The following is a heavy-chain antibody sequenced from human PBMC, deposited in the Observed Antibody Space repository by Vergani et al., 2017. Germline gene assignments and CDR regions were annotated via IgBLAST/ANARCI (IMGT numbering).Heavy chain of an antibody. Sequence: QLQLQESGPGLVKPSETLSLTCTVSGGSISSSSYYWGWIRQPPGKGLEWIGSIYYSGSTYYNPSLKSRVTISVDTSKNQFSLKLSSVTASDTAVYYCARVKDIVVVPAAHYYGMDVWGQGTTVTVSS. CDR2: IYYSGST. J-gene: IGHJ6*02. CDR3: ARVKDIVVVPAAHYYGMDV. V-gene: IGHV4-39*07. D-gene: IGHD2-2*01. CDR1: GGSISSSSYY.